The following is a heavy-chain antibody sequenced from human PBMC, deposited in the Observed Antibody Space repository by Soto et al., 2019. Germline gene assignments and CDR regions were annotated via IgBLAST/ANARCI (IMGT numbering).Heavy chain of an antibody. D-gene: IGHD2-2*01. J-gene: IGHJ3*02. CDR3: VRRYCSSTSCPPAGDAFDI. Sequence: SETLSLTCTVSGGSISSYYWSWIRQPPGKGLEWIGYIYYSGSTNYNPSIKSRVTISVDTSKNQFSLKLSSVTAADTAVYYCVRRYCSSTSCPPAGDAFDIWGQGTMVTVS. V-gene: IGHV4-59*08. CDR1: GGSISSYY. CDR2: IYYSGST.